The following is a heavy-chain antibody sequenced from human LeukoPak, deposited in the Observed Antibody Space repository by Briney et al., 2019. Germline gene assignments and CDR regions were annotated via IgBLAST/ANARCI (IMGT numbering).Heavy chain of an antibody. D-gene: IGHD2-15*01. CDR1: GFTFSSYS. CDR2: ISSSSSYI. CDR3: AAYCSGGSCYEFVAWTN. J-gene: IGHJ4*02. Sequence: PGGSLRLSCAASGFTFSSYSMNWVRQAPGKGLEWVSSISSSSSYIYYAGSVKGRFTISRDNAKNSLYLQMNSLRAEDTAVYYCAAYCSGGSCYEFVAWTNWGQGTLVTVSS. V-gene: IGHV3-21*01.